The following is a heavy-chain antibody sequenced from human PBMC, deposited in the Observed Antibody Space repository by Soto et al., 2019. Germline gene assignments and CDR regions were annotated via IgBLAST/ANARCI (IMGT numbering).Heavy chain of an antibody. CDR2: ISSSGGST. J-gene: IGHJ4*02. D-gene: IGHD1-26*01. Sequence: PGGSLRLSCTPSGFTFSSYAMSWVRQAPGKGLEWVSAISSSGGSTYYADSVKGRFTISRDNSKNTLFLQMNSLRAEDTAVYYCAKDYESYSGTSYYFNYWGQGTLVTVSS. CDR1: GFTFSSYA. V-gene: IGHV3-23*01. CDR3: AKDYESYSGTSYYFNY.